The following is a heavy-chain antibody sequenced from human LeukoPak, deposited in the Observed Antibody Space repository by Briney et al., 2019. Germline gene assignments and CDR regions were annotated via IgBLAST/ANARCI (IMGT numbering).Heavy chain of an antibody. D-gene: IGHD3-10*01. V-gene: IGHV1-8*03. CDR3: ARSSNRVWFGDHEAFDI. CDR1: GYTFTSYD. Sequence: GASVKVSCKASGYTFTSYDINWVRQATGQGLEWMGWMNPNSGNTGYAQKFQGRVTITRNTSISTAYMELSSLRSEDTAVYYCARSSNRVWFGDHEAFDIWGQGTMVTVSS. CDR2: MNPNSGNT. J-gene: IGHJ3*02.